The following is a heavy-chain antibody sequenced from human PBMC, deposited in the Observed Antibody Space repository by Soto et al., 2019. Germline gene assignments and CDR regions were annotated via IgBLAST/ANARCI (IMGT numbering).Heavy chain of an antibody. CDR1: GGSVSDYY. CDR2: IYYTGTT. D-gene: IGHD3-10*01. CDR3: ASALSGLAS. V-gene: IGHV4-59*02. Sequence: SETLSLTCTVSGGSVSDYYWTWIRQPPGKGLEWIGYIYYTGTTAYNPSLKSRVTISADTSKNQFSLRLTSVTAADTAVYFCASALSGLASWGRGTRVTVSS. J-gene: IGHJ4*02.